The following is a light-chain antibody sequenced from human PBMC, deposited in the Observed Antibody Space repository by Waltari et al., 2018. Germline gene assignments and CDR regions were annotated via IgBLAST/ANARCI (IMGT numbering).Light chain of an antibody. Sequence: DIQMTQSPSTLSVSVGDRATITCRASQSISSWLAWYQQKPGKPPKLLIYKASTLQSEVPSRFSGSGSGTEFTLTINSLQPDDFATYYCLQYSSYSRTFGQGTKVEIK. CDR1: QSISSW. CDR2: KAS. J-gene: IGKJ1*01. CDR3: LQYSSYSRT. V-gene: IGKV1-5*03.